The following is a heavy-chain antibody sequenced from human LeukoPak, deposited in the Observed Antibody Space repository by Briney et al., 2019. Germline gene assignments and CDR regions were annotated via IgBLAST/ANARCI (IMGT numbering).Heavy chain of an antibody. Sequence: GGSLRLSCAASGFTFSTYSMNWVRQAPGKGLEWVSHITSSSSAIYYADSVKGRFSISRDNAKNSLYLQMNSLRAEDTAVYYCAKDFFASTAARPHYWGQGTLVTVSS. CDR3: AKDFFASTAARPHY. CDR2: ITSSSSAI. J-gene: IGHJ4*02. V-gene: IGHV3-48*01. CDR1: GFTFSTYS. D-gene: IGHD6-6*01.